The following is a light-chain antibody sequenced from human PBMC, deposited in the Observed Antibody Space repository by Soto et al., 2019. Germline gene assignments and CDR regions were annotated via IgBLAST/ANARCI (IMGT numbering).Light chain of an antibody. V-gene: IGKV1-5*03. CDR3: KHYNSYSEA. CDR1: QTISSW. Sequence: DIQMTQSPSTLSGSVGDRVTITCRASQTISSWLAWYQQKPGKAPKLLIYKASTLKSGVQSRFSGSGSGTEFTLTIRSPQPDDFATYYCKHYNSYSEAFGQGTKVDI. J-gene: IGKJ1*01. CDR2: KAS.